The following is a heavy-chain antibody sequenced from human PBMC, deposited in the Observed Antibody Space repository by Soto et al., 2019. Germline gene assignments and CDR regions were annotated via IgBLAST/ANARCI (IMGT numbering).Heavy chain of an antibody. J-gene: IGHJ3*02. CDR1: GYTFTSYD. Sequence: QVQLVQSGAEVKKPGASVKVSCKASGYTFTSYDINWVRQATGQGLEWMGWMNPNSGNTGYAQKLQGRVTMTRNTSIITAYMELSSLRSEDTAVYYCARNLGYCSSTSCPDDAFDIWGQGTMVTVSS. CDR3: ARNLGYCSSTSCPDDAFDI. D-gene: IGHD2-2*01. CDR2: MNPNSGNT. V-gene: IGHV1-8*01.